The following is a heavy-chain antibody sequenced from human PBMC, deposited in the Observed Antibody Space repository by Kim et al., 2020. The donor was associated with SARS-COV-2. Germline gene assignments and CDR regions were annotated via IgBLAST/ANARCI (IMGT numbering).Heavy chain of an antibody. CDR3: ATWNYYDSSGYSTFDY. CDR2: FDPEDGET. Sequence: ASVKVSCKVSGYTLTELSMHWVRQAPGKGLEWMGGFDPEDGETIYAQKFQGRVTMTEDTSTDTAYMELSSLRSEDTAVYYCATWNYYDSSGYSTFDYWGQGILVTVSS. CDR1: GYTLTELS. D-gene: IGHD3-22*01. V-gene: IGHV1-24*01. J-gene: IGHJ4*02.